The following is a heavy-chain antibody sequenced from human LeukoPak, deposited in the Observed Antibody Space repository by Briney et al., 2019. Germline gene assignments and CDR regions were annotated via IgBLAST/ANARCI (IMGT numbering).Heavy chain of an antibody. J-gene: IGHJ6*02. V-gene: IGHV3-21*04. CDR3: ARDKRPITMVRGVKSVSSQGYYYYGMDV. CDR2: ISSSSSYI. D-gene: IGHD3-10*01. Sequence: PGGSLRLSCAASGFTFSSYSMNWVRQAPGKGLEWVSSISSSSSYIYYADSVKGRFTISRDNAKNSLYLQMNSLRAEDTAVYYCARDKRPITMVRGVKSVSSQGYYYYGMDVWGQGTTVTVSS. CDR1: GFTFSSYS.